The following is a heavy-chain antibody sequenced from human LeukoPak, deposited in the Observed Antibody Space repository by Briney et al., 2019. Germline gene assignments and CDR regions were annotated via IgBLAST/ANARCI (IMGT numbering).Heavy chain of an antibody. V-gene: IGHV3-23*01. CDR2: ISGSGGST. CDR1: GFTFSSYA. D-gene: IGHD6-19*01. Sequence: GGSLRLSCAASGFTFSSYAMSWVRQAPGKGLEWVSAISGSGGSTYYADSVKGRFTIYRDNSKNTLYLQMNSLRAEDTAVYYCAKSYSSGWYSFGYWGQGTLVTVSS. CDR3: AKSYSSGWYSFGY. J-gene: IGHJ4*02.